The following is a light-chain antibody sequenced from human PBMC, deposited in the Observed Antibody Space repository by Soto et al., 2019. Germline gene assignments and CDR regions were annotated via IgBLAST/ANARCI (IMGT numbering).Light chain of an antibody. CDR2: DAS. Sequence: EVVLTQSPAALSVSPGDRASGSCRASEEIGSAVAWYHQRSGQAPRLLIFDASIRVPTTPARFSGSVSGTEFTLTISSLESEDFAVYFCQQYGDRPRTFGQGTKADIK. J-gene: IGKJ1*01. CDR3: QQYGDRPRT. CDR1: EEIGSA. V-gene: IGKV3-15*01.